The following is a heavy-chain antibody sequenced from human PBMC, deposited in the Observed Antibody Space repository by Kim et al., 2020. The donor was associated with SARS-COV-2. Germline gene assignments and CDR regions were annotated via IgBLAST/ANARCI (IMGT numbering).Heavy chain of an antibody. CDR1: GFTFDDYA. V-gene: IGHV3-9*01. CDR3: AKPHYYDNPFDL. D-gene: IGHD3-22*01. CDR2: ISWNSGSI. J-gene: IGHJ2*01. Sequence: GGSLRLSCAASGFTFDDYAMHWVRQAPGKGLEWVSGISWNSGSIGYADSVKGRFTISRDNAKNSLYLQMNSLRAEDTALYYCAKPHYYDNPFDLWGRGTLVTVSS.